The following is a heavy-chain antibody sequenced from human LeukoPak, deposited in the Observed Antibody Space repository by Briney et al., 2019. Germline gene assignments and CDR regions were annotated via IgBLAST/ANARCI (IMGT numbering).Heavy chain of an antibody. CDR1: GYTFTSYG. CDR2: MNPNSGNT. J-gene: IGHJ5*02. CDR3: ARGEGGYAFSRFDP. V-gene: IGHV1-8*02. D-gene: IGHD3-16*01. Sequence: GASVKVSCKASGYTFTSYGISWVRQATGQGLEWMGWMNPNSGNTGYAQKFQGRVTMTRNTSISTAYMELSSLRFEDTAVYYCARGEGGYAFSRFDPWGQGTLVTVSS.